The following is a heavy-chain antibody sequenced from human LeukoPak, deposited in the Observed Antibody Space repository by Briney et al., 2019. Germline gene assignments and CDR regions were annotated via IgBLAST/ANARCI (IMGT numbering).Heavy chain of an antibody. CDR3: ARLVGATDHFDY. D-gene: IGHD1-26*01. V-gene: IGHV4-39*01. Sequence: SETLSLTCTVSDGSISSSSYYWGWIRQSPGRGLEWLGSVFYTGNTFYNPSLKSRVAIFVDTSQSLFSLKLSSVTAADTAVYYCARLVGATDHFDYWGQGTLVTVSS. J-gene: IGHJ4*02. CDR2: VFYTGNT. CDR1: DGSISSSSYY.